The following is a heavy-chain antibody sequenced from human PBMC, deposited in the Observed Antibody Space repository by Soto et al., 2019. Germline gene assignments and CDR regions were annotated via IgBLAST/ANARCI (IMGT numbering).Heavy chain of an antibody. CDR1: GGSISSSSYY. CDR3: ARCPTVVAATPGFDY. J-gene: IGHJ4*02. D-gene: IGHD2-15*01. V-gene: IGHV4-39*01. Sequence: SETLSLTCTVSGGSISSSSYYWGWIRQPPGKGLEWIGSIYYSGSTYYNPSLKSRVTISVDTSKNQFSLKLSSVTAADTAVYYCARCPTVVAATPGFDYWGQGTLVTVSS. CDR2: IYYSGST.